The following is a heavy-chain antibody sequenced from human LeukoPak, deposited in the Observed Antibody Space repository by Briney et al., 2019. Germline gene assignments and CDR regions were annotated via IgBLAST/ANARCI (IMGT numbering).Heavy chain of an antibody. CDR1: GGSFSGFY. V-gene: IGHV4-34*01. D-gene: IGHD2-2*02. CDR3: ARHRGVVVPAAIDY. J-gene: IGHJ4*02. CDR2: INHSGST. Sequence: SETLSLTCAVYGGSFSGFYWSWIRQPPGKGLEWIGEINHSGSTNYNPSLKSRVTISVDTSKNQFSLKLSSVTAADTAVYYCARHRGVVVPAAIDYWGQGTLVTVSS.